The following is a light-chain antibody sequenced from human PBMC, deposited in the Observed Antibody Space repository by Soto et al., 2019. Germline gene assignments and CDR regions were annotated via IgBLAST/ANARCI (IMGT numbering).Light chain of an antibody. CDR2: GAS. J-gene: IGKJ4*01. CDR1: QSVSRSY. Sequence: EIVLTQSPGTLSLSPGERATLSCRGSQSVSRSYLAWCQQKPGQAPRVLIYGASSRATGIPDRFSGSGSGTDFTLTISRLEPEDFAVYYCQQYGSSPLTFGGGTKVDIK. V-gene: IGKV3-20*01. CDR3: QQYGSSPLT.